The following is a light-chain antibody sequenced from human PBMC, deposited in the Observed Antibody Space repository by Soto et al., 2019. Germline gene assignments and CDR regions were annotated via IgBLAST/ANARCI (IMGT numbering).Light chain of an antibody. CDR1: QSISTF. J-gene: IGKJ1*01. CDR3: QQSYITPWT. CDR2: AAS. V-gene: IGKV1-39*01. Sequence: DIQMTQSPSSLSASVGDRVTITCRASQSISTFLVWYQQKPGRAPNLLIYAASSLQSGVPSRFSGSGSGTDFTLTISSLQPEDFSTYYCQQSYITPWTFGQGTKVEIK.